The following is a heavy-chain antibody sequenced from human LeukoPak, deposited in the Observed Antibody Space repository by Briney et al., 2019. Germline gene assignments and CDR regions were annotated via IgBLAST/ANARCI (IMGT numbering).Heavy chain of an antibody. CDR3: ASSSGVVPAAIAA. V-gene: IGHV4-4*08. Sequence: SETLSLTCTVSGGSFSGYYWSWIRQPPGKGLEWIGRIYTSGSTNYNPSLKSRVTISIDTSKNQFSLKLSSVTAADTAVYYCASSSGVVPAAIAAWGQGALVTVSS. CDR2: IYTSGST. J-gene: IGHJ4*02. CDR1: GGSFSGYY. D-gene: IGHD2-2*02.